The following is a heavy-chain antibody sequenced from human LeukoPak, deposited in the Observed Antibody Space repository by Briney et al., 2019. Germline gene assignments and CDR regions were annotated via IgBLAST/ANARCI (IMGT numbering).Heavy chain of an antibody. CDR2: ISGYNGNT. V-gene: IGHV1-18*01. CDR3: ARDFHSSGYYHYFHY. D-gene: IGHD3-22*01. J-gene: IGHJ4*02. Sequence: ASVTVSCTASGYTFTNYGISWVRQAPGQALEWMGWISGYNGNTNYAQKLQGRVTMTTDTSTSTVYMELRSLRSDDTAVYYCARDFHSSGYYHYFHYWGQGTLVTVSS. CDR1: GYTFTNYG.